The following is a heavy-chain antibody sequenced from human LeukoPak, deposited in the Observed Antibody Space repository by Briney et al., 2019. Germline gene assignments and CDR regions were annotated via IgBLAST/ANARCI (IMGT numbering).Heavy chain of an antibody. J-gene: IGHJ3*02. D-gene: IGHD3-22*01. CDR2: INAGNGNT. Sequence: ASVKVSCKASGYTFTSYAMHWVRQAPGQRLEWMGWINAGNGNTKYSQKFQGRVTITRDTSASTAYMELSSLRSEDTAVYYCARENYDSSGYESAFDIWGQGTTVTVSS. CDR1: GYTFTSYA. CDR3: ARENYDSSGYESAFDI. V-gene: IGHV1-3*01.